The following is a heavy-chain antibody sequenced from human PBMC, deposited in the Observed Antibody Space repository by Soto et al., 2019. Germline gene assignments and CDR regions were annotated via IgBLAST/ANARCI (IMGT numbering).Heavy chain of an antibody. V-gene: IGHV1-69*08. CDR2: IIPFHGVT. J-gene: IGHJ4*02. CDR3: TRDWEITVSTWSFGGF. CDR1: GGTFSPYT. D-gene: IGHD3-10*01. Sequence: QVQLVQSGAEVKKPGSSVKVSCKASGGTFSPYTINWVRQAPGQGLEWMGRIIPFHGVTNYAQKFQARVKITADKSTSTAYMELSGVRFEDTAMYYCTRDWEITVSTWSFGGFWGRGTLVTVSS.